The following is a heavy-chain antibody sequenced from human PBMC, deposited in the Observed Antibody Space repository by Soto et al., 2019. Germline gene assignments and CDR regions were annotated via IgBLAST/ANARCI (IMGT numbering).Heavy chain of an antibody. CDR1: GFTFNSHE. D-gene: IGHD2-2*02. Sequence: EVQLVESGGGVVQPGGSLRLSCAGSGFTFNSHEMTWVRQAPGKGLEWMSSISSSGGSIYYADSVKGRFTVSRDNAKNSLYLQMNSLREEDTAVYYCARSWGLYCSSSRCYSTWFDPWGRGTLVTVSS. J-gene: IGHJ5*02. CDR3: ARSWGLYCSSSRCYSTWFDP. CDR2: ISSSGGSI. V-gene: IGHV3-48*03.